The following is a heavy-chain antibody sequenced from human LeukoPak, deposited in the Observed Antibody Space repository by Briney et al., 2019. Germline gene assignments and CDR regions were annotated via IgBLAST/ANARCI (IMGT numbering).Heavy chain of an antibody. CDR3: AKRVTGRGTYYFDY. J-gene: IGHJ4*02. CDR1: GGSISTYY. V-gene: IGHV4-59*08. Sequence: KASETLSLTCTVSGGSISTYYWTWIRQPPGKGLEWIGYIYYSGSTNYNPALKSRVTISLDTSKNQFSLKLNSVTAADTAVYYCAKRVTGRGTYYFDYWGQGTLVTVSS. D-gene: IGHD3-16*01. CDR2: IYYSGST.